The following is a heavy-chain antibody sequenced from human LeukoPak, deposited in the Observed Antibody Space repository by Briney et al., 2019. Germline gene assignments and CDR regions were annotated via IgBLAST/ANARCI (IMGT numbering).Heavy chain of an antibody. CDR1: GFTFSSYS. V-gene: IGHV3-30*04. CDR3: ARSDRYGDYKQRPLGY. Sequence: GGSLRLSCAASGFTFSSYSMHWVRQAPGKGLEWVAVISYDGSNKYYADSVKGRFTISRGNSKNTLYLQMNSLRAEDTAVYYCARSDRYGDYKQRPLGYWGQGTLVTVSS. CDR2: ISYDGSNK. D-gene: IGHD4-17*01. J-gene: IGHJ4*02.